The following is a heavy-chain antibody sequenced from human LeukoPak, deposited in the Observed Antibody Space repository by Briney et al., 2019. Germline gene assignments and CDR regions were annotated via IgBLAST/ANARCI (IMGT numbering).Heavy chain of an antibody. CDR3: AKGILHDTAMVNYFDY. Sequence: GGSLRLSCAASGFTFDDYAMHWARQAPGKGLEWVSGISWNSGSIGYADSVKGRFTISRDNAKNSLYLQMNSLRAEDTALYYCAKGILHDTAMVNYFDYWGQGTLVTVSS. J-gene: IGHJ4*02. D-gene: IGHD5-18*01. CDR1: GFTFDDYA. V-gene: IGHV3-9*01. CDR2: ISWNSGSI.